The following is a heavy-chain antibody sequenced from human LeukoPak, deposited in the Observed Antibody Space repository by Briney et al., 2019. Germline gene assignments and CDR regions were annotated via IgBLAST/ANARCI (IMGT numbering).Heavy chain of an antibody. J-gene: IGHJ4*02. V-gene: IGHV1-2*02. CDR2: INPNSGGT. CDR3: ARGPHWDPHFDY. D-gene: IGHD7-27*01. CDR1: GYTFTGYY. Sequence: ASVKVSCKASGYTFTGYYMHWVRQAPGQGLEWMGWINPNSGGTNYAQKFQGRVTMPRDTSISTAYMELSRLRSDDTAVYYCARGPHWDPHFDYWGQGTLVTVSS.